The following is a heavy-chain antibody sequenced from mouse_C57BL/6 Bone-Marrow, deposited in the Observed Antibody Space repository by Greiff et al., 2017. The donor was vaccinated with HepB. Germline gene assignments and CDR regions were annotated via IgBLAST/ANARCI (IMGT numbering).Heavy chain of an antibody. CDR2: IDPENGDT. D-gene: IGHD2-12*01. CDR1: GFNIKDDY. Sequence: EVQLVESGAELVRPGASVKLSCTASGFNIKDDYMHWVKQRPEQGLEWIGWIDPENGDTEYASKFQGKATITADTSSNTAYLQLSSLTSEDTAVYYCTTIYDRVAYWGQGTLVTVSA. V-gene: IGHV14-4*01. J-gene: IGHJ3*01. CDR3: TTIYDRVAY.